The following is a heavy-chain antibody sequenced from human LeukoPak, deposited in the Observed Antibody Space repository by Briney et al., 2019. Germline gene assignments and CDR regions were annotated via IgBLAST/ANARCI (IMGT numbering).Heavy chain of an antibody. CDR3: LNSGGGQTAVYGKVGMDV. CDR1: GFTISSNA. D-gene: IGHD2-15*01. Sequence: PGGSLRLSCSASGFTISSNAMRWGLQAPGKGLEYVSAISSNGGSTYYADSLKGRFTISRDNSKNTLYLQMSSLRAEDTAVYYCLNSGGGQTAVYGKVGMDVWGQGTTVTVSS. V-gene: IGHV3-64D*09. J-gene: IGHJ6*02. CDR2: ISSNGGST.